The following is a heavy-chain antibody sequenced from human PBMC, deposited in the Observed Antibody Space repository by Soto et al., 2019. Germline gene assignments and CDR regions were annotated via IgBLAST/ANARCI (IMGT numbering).Heavy chain of an antibody. CDR3: AKDRRAGGNSAFYFDF. CDR2: ISATGGGT. D-gene: IGHD3-16*01. J-gene: IGHJ4*02. V-gene: IGHV3-23*01. Sequence: GGSMRLSYTASGFKFSNYAMSWVRQNQGKGLEWVSLISATGGGTYYADSVKGRFTISRDNSHNTLYLQVHSLTAEDTAVYYCAKDRRAGGNSAFYFDFWGQGAQVTVSS. CDR1: GFKFSNYA.